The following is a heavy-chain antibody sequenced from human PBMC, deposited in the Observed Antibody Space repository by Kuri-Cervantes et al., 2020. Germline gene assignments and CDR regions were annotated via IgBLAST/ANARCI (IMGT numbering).Heavy chain of an antibody. Sequence: ASVKVSCKASGYTFTSHYMRWVRQAPGQGLEWMGIINPSGGSTSYAQKFQGRVTMTRDTSTSTVYMELSSLRSEDTAVYYCARNYDILTGYYYYYGMDVWGQGTTVTVSS. V-gene: IGHV1-46*01. D-gene: IGHD3-9*01. J-gene: IGHJ6*02. CDR1: GYTFTSHY. CDR3: ARNYDILTGYYYYYGMDV. CDR2: INPSGGST.